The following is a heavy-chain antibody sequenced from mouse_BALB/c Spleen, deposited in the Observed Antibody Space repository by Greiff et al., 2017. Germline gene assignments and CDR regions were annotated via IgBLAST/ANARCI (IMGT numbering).Heavy chain of an antibody. J-gene: IGHJ4*01. CDR1: GFTFSDYG. CDR2: ISNLAYSI. V-gene: IGHV5-15*02. CDR3: ARDHGYGAMDY. Sequence: DVMLVESGGGLVQPGGSRKLSCAASGFTFSDYGMAWVRQAPGKGPEWVAFISNLAYSIYYADTVTGRFTISRENAKNTLYLEMSSLRSEDTAMYYCARDHGYGAMDYWGQGTSVTVSS. D-gene: IGHD1-2*01.